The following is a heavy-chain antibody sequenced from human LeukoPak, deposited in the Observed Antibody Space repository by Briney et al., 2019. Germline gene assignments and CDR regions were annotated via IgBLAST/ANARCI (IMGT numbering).Heavy chain of an antibody. V-gene: IGHV1-69*10. CDR2: FVPILDTT. CDR3: ARARTTATYDFDY. Sequence: ASVKVSSKVSGGTFVNCAVSWVRQAPGQGLEWVGAFVPILDTTDYAQDFQGRVTITVDSSKTTAYMELNSLTSGDTAMYYCARARTTATYDFDYWGQGTLVAVSS. D-gene: IGHD1-1*01. J-gene: IGHJ4*02. CDR1: GGTFVNCA.